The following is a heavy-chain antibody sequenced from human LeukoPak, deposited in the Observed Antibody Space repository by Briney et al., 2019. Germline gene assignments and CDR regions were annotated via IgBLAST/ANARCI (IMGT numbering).Heavy chain of an antibody. CDR3: ARGGHYDILTGAAFDI. V-gene: IGHV4-38-2*01. CDR2: IYHSGST. CDR1: GYSISSGYY. Sequence: PETLSLTCAVSGYSISSGYYWGWIRQPPGKGLEWIGSIYHSGSTYYNPSLESRVAISVDTSKNQFSLKLSSVTAADTAVYYCARGGHYDILTGAAFDIWGQGTMVTVSS. J-gene: IGHJ3*02. D-gene: IGHD3-9*01.